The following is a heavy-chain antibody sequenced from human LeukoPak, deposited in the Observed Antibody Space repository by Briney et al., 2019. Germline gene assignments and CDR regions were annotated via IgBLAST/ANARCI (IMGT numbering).Heavy chain of an antibody. J-gene: IGHJ4*02. Sequence: PSETLSLTCAVYGGSFSGYYWSWIRQPPGKGLEWIGEINHSGSTNYNPSLKSRVTISVDTSKNQFSLKLSSVTAADTAVYYCARDRAEYSGSFVGGGWRVGYYFDYWGQGALVTVSS. CDR1: GGSFSGYY. CDR2: INHSGST. CDR3: ARDRAEYSGSFVGGGWRVGYYFDY. D-gene: IGHD1-26*01. V-gene: IGHV4-34*01.